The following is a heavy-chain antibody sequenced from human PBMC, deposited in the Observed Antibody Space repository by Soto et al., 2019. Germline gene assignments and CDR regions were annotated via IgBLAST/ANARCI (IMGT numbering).Heavy chain of an antibody. CDR2: ISFRGIT. CDR3: ARGLGSWYPTSLYYYGMDV. V-gene: IGHV4-31*03. CDR1: GDSIDSGSYY. J-gene: IGHJ6*02. Sequence: SETLSLTCTVSGDSIDSGSYYWTWIRQHPGKGLEWIGYISFRGITYYNPPLRGRVTIALDTSKNHFSLRLTSVTAADTAVYYCARGLGSWYPTSLYYYGMDVWGQGTTVTVSS. D-gene: IGHD6-13*01.